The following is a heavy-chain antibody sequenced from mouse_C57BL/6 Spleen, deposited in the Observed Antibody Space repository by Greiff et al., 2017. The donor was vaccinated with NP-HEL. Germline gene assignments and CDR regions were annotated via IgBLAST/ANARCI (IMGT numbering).Heavy chain of an antibody. CDR3: TGVSHCGSSDWYFDV. V-gene: IGHV5-9-1*02. D-gene: IGHD1-1*01. CDR2: ISSGGDYT. Sequence: EVQLVESGEGLVKPGGSLKLSCAASGFTFSSYAMSWVRQTPEKRLEWVAYISSGGDYTYYADTVKGRFTISIDNAWNTLYLQMSSLKSEDTAMYDGTGVSHCGSSDWYFDVWGTGTTVTVSS. J-gene: IGHJ1*03. CDR1: GFTFSSYA.